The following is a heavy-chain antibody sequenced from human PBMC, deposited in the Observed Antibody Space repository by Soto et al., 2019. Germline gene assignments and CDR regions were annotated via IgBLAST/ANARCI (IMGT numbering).Heavy chain of an antibody. J-gene: IGHJ6*02. CDR2: IYSGGDI. D-gene: IGHD1-1*01. Sequence: EVQLVESGGGLVQPGGSLRLSCAASGYAVGSNYMSWVRQAPGKGLEWVSVIYSGGDIYYADSVKNRFTVSRDSSKNTQQLQMSSLRADDTAVYYCCTSPKRAVWGQGNTDTVSS. V-gene: IGHV3-66*01. CDR3: CTSPKRAV. CDR1: GYAVGSNY.